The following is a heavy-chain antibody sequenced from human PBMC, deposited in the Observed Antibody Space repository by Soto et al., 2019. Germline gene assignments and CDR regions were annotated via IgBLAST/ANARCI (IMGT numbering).Heavy chain of an antibody. CDR1: GFTFSSYG. D-gene: IGHD5-12*01. CDR3: AREGVVATIFYFDY. V-gene: IGHV3-33*01. Sequence: GGSLRLSCAASGFTFSSYGMHWVRQAPGKGLEWVAVIWYDGSNKYYADSVKGRFTISRDNSKNTLYLQMNSLRAEDTAVYSCAREGVVATIFYFDYWGQGTLVTV. CDR2: IWYDGSNK. J-gene: IGHJ4*02.